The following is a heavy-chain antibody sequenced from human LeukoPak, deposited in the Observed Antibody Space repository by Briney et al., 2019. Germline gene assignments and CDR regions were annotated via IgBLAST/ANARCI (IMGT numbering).Heavy chain of an antibody. CDR1: GYTFTSYD. Sequence: ASVKVSCMASGYTFTSYDINWVRQATGQGLEWMGWMNPNSGNTGYAQKFQGRVTMTRNTSISTAYMELSSLRSEDTAVYYCARGKWAPYYDSGGYPGGSYWGQGTLVTVSS. J-gene: IGHJ4*02. CDR2: MNPNSGNT. V-gene: IGHV1-8*01. CDR3: ARGKWAPYYDSGGYPGGSY. D-gene: IGHD3-22*01.